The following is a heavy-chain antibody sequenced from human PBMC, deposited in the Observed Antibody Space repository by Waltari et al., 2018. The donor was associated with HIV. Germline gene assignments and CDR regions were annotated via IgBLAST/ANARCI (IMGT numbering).Heavy chain of an antibody. V-gene: IGHV3-74*01. CDR2: INSDGSST. J-gene: IGHJ5*02. CDR1: TFSSYW. Sequence: TFSSYWMHWVRQAPGKGLVWVSRINSDGSSTSYADSVKGRFTISRDNAKITLYLQMNSLRAEDTAVYYCARWATRFDPWGQGTLVTVSS. CDR3: ARWATRFDP.